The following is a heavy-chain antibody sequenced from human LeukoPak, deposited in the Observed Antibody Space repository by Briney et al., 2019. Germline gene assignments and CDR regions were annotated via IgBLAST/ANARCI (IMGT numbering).Heavy chain of an antibody. Sequence: GGSLRLSCAASGFTFSDYYMSWIRQAPGKGLEWVSYISSSGSTIYYADSVKGQFTISRDNAKNSLYLQMNSLRAEDTAVYYCARDDRLRYFDWSIRRAFDIWGQGTMVTVSS. CDR3: ARDDRLRYFDWSIRRAFDI. J-gene: IGHJ3*02. CDR1: GFTFSDYY. V-gene: IGHV3-11*01. CDR2: ISSSGSTI. D-gene: IGHD3-9*01.